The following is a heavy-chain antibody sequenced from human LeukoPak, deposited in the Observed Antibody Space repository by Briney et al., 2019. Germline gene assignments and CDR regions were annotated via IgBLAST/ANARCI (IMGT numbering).Heavy chain of an antibody. V-gene: IGHV3-11*01. CDR3: AKDAHSSSWYYFDY. D-gene: IGHD6-13*01. J-gene: IGHJ4*02. CDR1: GFTFSDYY. Sequence: GGSLRLSCAASGFTFSDYYMSWIRQAPGKGLEGVSYISSSGSTIYYADSVKGRFTISRDNSKNTLYLQMNSLRAEDTAVYYCAKDAHSSSWYYFDYWGQGTLVTVSS. CDR2: ISSSGSTI.